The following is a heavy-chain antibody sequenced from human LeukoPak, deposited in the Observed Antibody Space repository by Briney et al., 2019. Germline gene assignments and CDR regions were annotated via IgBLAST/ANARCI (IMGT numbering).Heavy chain of an antibody. CDR3: SRELYAESLSFDH. V-gene: IGHV3-21*01. Sequence: PGGSLRLSCETSGLTFNTYSLNWVRQPPGKGLEWISSITARSDYVYYAESVKGRFTISRDNAKNSVYLDMKSLKPEDTAVYFCSRELYAESLSFDHWGQGTLVTVSP. CDR2: ITARSDYV. D-gene: IGHD2/OR15-2a*01. CDR1: GLTFNTYS. J-gene: IGHJ4*02.